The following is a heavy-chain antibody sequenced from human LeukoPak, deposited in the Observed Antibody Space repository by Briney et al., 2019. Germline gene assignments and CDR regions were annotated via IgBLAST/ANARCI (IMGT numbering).Heavy chain of an antibody. CDR1: GFTFSSYA. CDR3: AKNRFGGSSPDYFDF. J-gene: IGHJ4*02. D-gene: IGHD1-26*01. CDR2: ISGSGGST. V-gene: IGHV3-23*01. Sequence: GGSLRLSCAASGFTFSSYAMSWVRQAPGKGLEWVSAISGSGGSTYYADSVEGRFTISRDNSKNTLYLQMNSLRAEDTALYYCAKNRFGGSSPDYFDFWGQGTLVTVSS.